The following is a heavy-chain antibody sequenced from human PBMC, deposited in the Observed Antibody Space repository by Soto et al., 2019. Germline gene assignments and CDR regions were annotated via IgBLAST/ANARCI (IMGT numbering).Heavy chain of an antibody. Sequence: QVQLVQSGAEVKKPGASVKVSCKASGYTFTSHGISWVRQAPGQGLEWMGWISAYNGNTNYAQKLQGRVTMTTDTPTSTAYREPRSLRSDDAAVYYCGRDGGRYSSSSSYWGQGTLVTVSS. V-gene: IGHV1-18*01. J-gene: IGHJ4*02. CDR3: GRDGGRYSSSSSY. D-gene: IGHD6-13*01. CDR1: GYTFTSHG. CDR2: ISAYNGNT.